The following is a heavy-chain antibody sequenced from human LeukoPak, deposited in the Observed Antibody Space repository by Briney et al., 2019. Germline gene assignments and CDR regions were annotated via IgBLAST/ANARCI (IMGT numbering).Heavy chain of an antibody. V-gene: IGHV4-39*07. CDR1: GGSISSSNYY. CDR2: IYYSGST. Sequence: PSETLSLTCTVSGGSISSSNYYWGWIRQPPGKGLEWIGSIYYSGSTSYNPSLKSRVTISVDTSKNQFSLKLSSVTAADTAVYYCARNFSSGWFDYWGQGTLVTASS. CDR3: ARNFSSGWFDY. J-gene: IGHJ4*02. D-gene: IGHD6-19*01.